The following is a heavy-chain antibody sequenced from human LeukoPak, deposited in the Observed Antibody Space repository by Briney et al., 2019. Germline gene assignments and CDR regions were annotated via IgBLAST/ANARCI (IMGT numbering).Heavy chain of an antibody. Sequence: PGGSLRLSCAASECTFSSNYMSWVRQAPGKGPEWVSVIYSDDTEYYADSVKGRFTISRDNSKNTLYLQMSSLRAEDKAVYYCARGGSWNDFDYWGQGTLVTVSS. CDR2: IYSDDTE. D-gene: IGHD1-26*01. CDR1: ECTFSSNY. J-gene: IGHJ4*02. V-gene: IGHV3-53*01. CDR3: ARGGSWNDFDY.